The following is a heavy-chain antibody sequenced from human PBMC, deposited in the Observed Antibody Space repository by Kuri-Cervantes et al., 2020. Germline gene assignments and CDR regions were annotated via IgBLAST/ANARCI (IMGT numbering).Heavy chain of an antibody. CDR3: ASGEPAAFDI. CDR1: GFTFDDYA. Sequence: LSLTCAASGFTFDDYAMHWVRQGPGKGLEWVSGISWNSGSIGYSDSVKGRFTVSRDNAKNSLYLQMHSPRAEDTALYYCASGEPAAFDIWGQGTMVTVSS. CDR2: ISWNSGSI. J-gene: IGHJ3*02. V-gene: IGHV3-9*01. D-gene: IGHD1-14*01.